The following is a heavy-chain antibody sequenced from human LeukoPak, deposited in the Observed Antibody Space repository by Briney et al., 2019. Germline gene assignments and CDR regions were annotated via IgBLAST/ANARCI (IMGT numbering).Heavy chain of an antibody. CDR3: ARREGSSTPDDY. Sequence: GALMMICCTCSGSSFTYYWICFRQQTRGRLLGCMWIIYPGDSDNRYSPSLQGQVTISADKTISTAYLQWSSLKPSDTAMYYCARREGSSTPDDYWGQGTLVTASS. CDR1: GSSFTYYW. J-gene: IGHJ4*02. V-gene: IGHV5-51*07. CDR2: IYPGDSDN. D-gene: IGHD2-2*01.